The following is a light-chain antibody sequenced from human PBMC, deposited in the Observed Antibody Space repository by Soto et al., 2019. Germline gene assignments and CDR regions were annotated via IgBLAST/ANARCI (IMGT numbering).Light chain of an antibody. J-gene: IGKJ4*01. CDR2: AAS. V-gene: IGKV1-9*01. CDR3: QQLHKYPST. Sequence: IQLTQSPSSLSASVGDRVTITCRASQGISSYLGWYQQKPGKAPKLLIYAASTLQSGVPSRFSGSGSGTDFTLIINSLQPEDFATYYCQQLHKYPSTFGGGTKVDIK. CDR1: QGISSY.